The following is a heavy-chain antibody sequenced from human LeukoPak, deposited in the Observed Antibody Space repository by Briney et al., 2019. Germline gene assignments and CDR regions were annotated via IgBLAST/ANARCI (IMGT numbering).Heavy chain of an antibody. V-gene: IGHV3-7*03. CDR3: ARDVDYGAKFDP. D-gene: IGHD4/OR15-4a*01. CDR1: GFTFSSYA. J-gene: IGHJ5*02. CDR2: IKEDGSEK. Sequence: GGSLRLSCAASGFTFSSYAMSWVRQAPGKGLEWVANIKEDGSEKYYVDSVKGRFTISRDNAKNSLYLHMNSLRAEDTAVYYCARDVDYGAKFDPWGQGTLVTVSS.